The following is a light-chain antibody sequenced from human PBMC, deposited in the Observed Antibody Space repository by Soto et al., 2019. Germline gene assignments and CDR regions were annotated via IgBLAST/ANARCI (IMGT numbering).Light chain of an antibody. V-gene: IGKV1-27*01. CDR3: QNYYSAPET. Sequence: DIQMTQSPSSLSASVGDRVTITCRASQGISSYLAWYQQKPGKVPKVLIYAASTLHSGVTSRFSGSGSGTEFTLTIGNVQLEDVATYYCQNYYSAPETFGQGTKVEIK. CDR1: QGISSY. CDR2: AAS. J-gene: IGKJ1*01.